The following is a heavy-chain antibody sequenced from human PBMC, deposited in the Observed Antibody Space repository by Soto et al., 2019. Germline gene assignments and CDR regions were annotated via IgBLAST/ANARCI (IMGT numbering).Heavy chain of an antibody. V-gene: IGHV3-30*18. CDR3: AKDFRGYFQY. CDR1: GFTFSSYG. Sequence: QVHLVESGGGVVQPGRSLRLSCATSGFTFSSYGMHWVRQAPGKGLEWVAFIFYDGTDKYYADSVRGRFTISRDNSKNTLYLQMNSLRAEDMAVYYCAKDFRGYFQYWGQGTLVTVSS. CDR2: IFYDGTDK. D-gene: IGHD3-10*01. J-gene: IGHJ4*02.